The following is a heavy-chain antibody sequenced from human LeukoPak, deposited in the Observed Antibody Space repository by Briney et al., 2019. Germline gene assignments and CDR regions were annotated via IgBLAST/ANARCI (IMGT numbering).Heavy chain of an antibody. Sequence: PSKTLSLTCTVSGGSISSGSYYWSWIRHPAGKGLEWIGRIYTSGSTNYNPSLKSRVSISVDTSKNQFSLKLTSVTAADTAVYYCARDRSFHDIFDYWGQGTLVTVSS. V-gene: IGHV4-61*02. CDR2: IYTSGST. J-gene: IGHJ4*02. CDR3: ARDRSFHDIFDY. D-gene: IGHD3-9*01. CDR1: GGSISSGSYY.